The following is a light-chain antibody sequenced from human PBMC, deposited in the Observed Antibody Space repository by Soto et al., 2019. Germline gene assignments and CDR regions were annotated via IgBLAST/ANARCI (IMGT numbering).Light chain of an antibody. J-gene: IGKJ1*01. CDR2: KVS. CDR1: QSLVYSDGNTY. Sequence: DVMLTQSPISLPVTLGQPASLSCRSNQSLVYSDGNTYLSWFHQRPGQSPRSLIYKVSNRDSGVPDRFRGSGSGTDFTLRISRVEAADVGVYYCMQGTHWPPWTFGLWTKVESK. V-gene: IGKV2-30*01. CDR3: MQGTHWPPWT.